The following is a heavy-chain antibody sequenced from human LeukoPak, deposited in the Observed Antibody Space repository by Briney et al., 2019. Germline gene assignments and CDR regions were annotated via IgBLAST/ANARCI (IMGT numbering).Heavy chain of an antibody. CDR2: IYYSGST. V-gene: IGHV4-39*07. D-gene: IGHD6-13*01. CDR3: ASSNWLRDANFDS. CDR1: GGSISSNSYY. J-gene: IGHJ4*02. Sequence: SETLSLTCTVSGGSISSNSYYWGWIRQPPGKGLEWIGSIYYSGSTYYNPSLKNRLTISVDTPKNQFSLKLTSVTASDSAVYYCASSNWLRDANFDSWGQGTLVTVSS.